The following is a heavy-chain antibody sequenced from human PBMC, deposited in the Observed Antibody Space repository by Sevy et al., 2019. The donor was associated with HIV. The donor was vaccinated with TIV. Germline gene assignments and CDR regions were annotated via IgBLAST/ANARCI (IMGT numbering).Heavy chain of an antibody. J-gene: IGHJ6*02. V-gene: IGHV3-74*01. D-gene: IGHD6-6*01. Sequence: GGSLRLSCAASGFTFSSYWMHWVRQAPGKGLVWVSRINSDGSSTSYADSVKGRFTISRDNAKNTLYLQMNSLRAEDTAVYYCARDLGAARPNYYYGMDVWGQGTTVTVSS. CDR2: INSDGSST. CDR1: GFTFSSYW. CDR3: ARDLGAARPNYYYGMDV.